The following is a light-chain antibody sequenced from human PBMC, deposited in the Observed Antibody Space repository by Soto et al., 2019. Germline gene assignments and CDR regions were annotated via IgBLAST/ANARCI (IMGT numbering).Light chain of an antibody. J-gene: IGLJ1*01. CDR2: SND. Sequence: QSVLTQPPSVSGPPGQRVTISCSGSSSNIGTNSVNWYQEVPGTAPKLIIYSNDMRASGVHDRFSGSKSGTSASLDISGLQSEDEADYYCAARDDSLDGSYVFGIGTKVTVL. CDR3: AARDDSLDGSYV. CDR1: SSNIGTNS. V-gene: IGLV1-44*01.